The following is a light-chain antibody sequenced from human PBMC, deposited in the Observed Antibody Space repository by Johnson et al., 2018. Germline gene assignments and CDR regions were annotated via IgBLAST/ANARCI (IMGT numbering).Light chain of an antibody. V-gene: IGLV1-51*02. CDR1: SSNIGNNY. Sequence: QSVLTQPPSVSAAPGQKVTISCSGSSSNIGNNYVSWYQQLPGTAPNLLIYENNKRPSGIPDRFSGSKSGTSATLGLTGLPTGDEADYYCGTWDSSLSAGNVFGTGTKVTVL. CDR3: GTWDSSLSAGNV. J-gene: IGLJ1*01. CDR2: ENN.